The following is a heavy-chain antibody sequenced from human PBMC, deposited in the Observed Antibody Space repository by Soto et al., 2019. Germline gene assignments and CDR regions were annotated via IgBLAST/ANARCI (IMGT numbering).Heavy chain of an antibody. CDR2: IIPIFGTA. D-gene: IGHD2-15*01. J-gene: IGHJ4*02. CDR3: ASLYCSGGGCYPGGGRGFDY. V-gene: IGHV1-69*01. Sequence: QVQLVQSGAEVKKPGSSVKVSCKASGGTFSSYAISWVRQAPGQGLEWMGGIIPIFGTANYAQKFQGRVTITADEPTSTAYMELSSLRSEDTAVYYCASLYCSGGGCYPGGGRGFDYWGQGTLVTVSS. CDR1: GGTFSSYA.